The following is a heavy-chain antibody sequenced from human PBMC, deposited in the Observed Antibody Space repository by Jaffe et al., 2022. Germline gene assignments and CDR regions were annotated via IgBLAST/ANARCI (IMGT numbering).Heavy chain of an antibody. CDR1: GFTFSSYG. V-gene: IGHV3-30*02. J-gene: IGHJ4*02. CDR3: AKDRSYQLRPGEFDY. Sequence: QVQLVESGGGVVQPGGSLRLSCAASGFTFSSYGMHWVRQAPGKGLEWVAFIRYDGSNKYYADSVKGRFTISRDNSKNTLYLQMNSLRAEDTAVYYCAKDRSYQLRPGEFDYWGQGTLVTVSS. D-gene: IGHD2-2*01. CDR2: IRYDGSNK.